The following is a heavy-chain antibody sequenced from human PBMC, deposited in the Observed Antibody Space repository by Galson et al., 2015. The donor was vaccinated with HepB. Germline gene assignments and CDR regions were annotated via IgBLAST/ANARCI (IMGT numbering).Heavy chain of an antibody. CDR2: ISSNGDST. D-gene: IGHD2-15*01. V-gene: IGHV3-64*01. Sequence: SLRLSCAASGFTFSDCVMHWVRQAPGKGLEYVSAISSNGDSTYYANSVKGRFTISRDNSKNTLYLQMGSLRADDMAVYYCATDRRVGSCSRASCDSFLDNWRQGSLVACSP. CDR1: GFTFSDCV. CDR3: ATDRRVGSCSRASCDSFLDN. J-gene: IGHJ4*02.